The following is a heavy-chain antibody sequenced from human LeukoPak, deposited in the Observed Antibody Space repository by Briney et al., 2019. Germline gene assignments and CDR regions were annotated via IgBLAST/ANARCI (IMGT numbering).Heavy chain of an antibody. CDR1: GGSISAYF. CDR3: ARSNWLDKFDC. Sequence: PAETLSLTCTVSGGSISAYFWGWIRQPAGKGLEWIGRIYTSGGTTYNPSLKRRVTISVGTSKNQFSLKLSSVTAAETAVYYCARSNWLDKFDCWGQGTLVTVSS. J-gene: IGHJ4*02. CDR2: IYTSGGT. D-gene: IGHD6-19*01. V-gene: IGHV4-4*07.